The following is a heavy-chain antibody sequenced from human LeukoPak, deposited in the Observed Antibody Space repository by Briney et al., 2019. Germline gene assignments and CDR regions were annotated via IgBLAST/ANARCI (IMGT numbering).Heavy chain of an antibody. CDR1: GGSISSSSSY. CDR2: IYYSGIT. CDR3: ARQAKAVVQYIDFDF. D-gene: IGHD2-21*01. Sequence: SETLSLTCTVSGGSISSSSSYWGWIRQPPGKGLEWIGTIYYSGITYYNPSLKSRVSISVDTSKNQFSLSLSSVTATDTAVYYCARQAKAVVQYIDFDFWGQGTLVTVSS. J-gene: IGHJ4*02. V-gene: IGHV4-39*01.